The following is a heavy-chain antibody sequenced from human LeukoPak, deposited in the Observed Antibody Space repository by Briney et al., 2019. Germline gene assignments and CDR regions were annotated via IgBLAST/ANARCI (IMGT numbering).Heavy chain of an antibody. Sequence: GGSLTLSCAPPGFPLSSFWMRWVREAPGGGGEGGANKKQDGSDKYYVDAVKGRFTISRDNAKTSLYLQMNSLRAEDTAVYYCARGRSYDYVWGSDLFDYWGQGTLVTVSS. J-gene: IGHJ4*02. CDR1: GFPLSSFW. V-gene: IGHV3-7*04. CDR3: ARGRSYDYVWGSDLFDY. CDR2: KKQDGSDK. D-gene: IGHD3-16*01.